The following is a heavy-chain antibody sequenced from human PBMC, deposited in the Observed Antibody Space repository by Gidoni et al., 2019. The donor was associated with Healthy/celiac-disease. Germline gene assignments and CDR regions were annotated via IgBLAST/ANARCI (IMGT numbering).Heavy chain of an antibody. CDR3: AKDLGGITIFGVVINYYGMDV. CDR1: GFTFDDYA. Sequence: EVQLVESGGGLVQPGRSLRLSCAASGFTFDDYAMHWVRQAPGKGLEWVSGISWNSGSIGYADSVKGRFTISRNNAKNSLYLQMNSLRAEDTALYYCAKDLGGITIFGVVINYYGMDVWGQGTTVTVSS. V-gene: IGHV3-9*01. J-gene: IGHJ6*02. CDR2: ISWNSGSI. D-gene: IGHD3-3*01.